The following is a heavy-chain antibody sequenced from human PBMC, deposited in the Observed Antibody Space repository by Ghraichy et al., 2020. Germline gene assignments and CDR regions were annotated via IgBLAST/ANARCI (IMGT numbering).Heavy chain of an antibody. CDR1: GFTFSSYV. J-gene: IGHJ6*02. CDR3: AKDRSPIRNVDMLLYGWDV. V-gene: IGHV3-23*01. CDR2: ISGSGVST. Sequence: GGSLRLSCAGSGFTFSSYVMTWVRQAPGRGLEWVSVISGSGVSTYYEDSVKGRFTISRDNSKNTLYLQMNSLRAGDTAIYYCAKDRSPIRNVDMLLYGWDVWGQGTTVTVSS. D-gene: IGHD3-10*01.